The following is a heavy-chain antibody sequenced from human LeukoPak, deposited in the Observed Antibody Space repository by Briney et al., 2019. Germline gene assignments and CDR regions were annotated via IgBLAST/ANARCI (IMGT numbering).Heavy chain of an antibody. CDR2: ITGHGGST. Sequence: GGSLRLSCAASGFTFSSYAMSWVRQAPGKGLEWVSSITGHGGSTYYADSVKGRFTISRDNSKYTLYLQMSSLRAEDTAVYYCARVARCTSCFDVDYWGQGTLVTVSS. J-gene: IGHJ4*02. D-gene: IGHD2-2*01. CDR3: ARVARCTSCFDVDY. V-gene: IGHV3-23*01. CDR1: GFTFSSYA.